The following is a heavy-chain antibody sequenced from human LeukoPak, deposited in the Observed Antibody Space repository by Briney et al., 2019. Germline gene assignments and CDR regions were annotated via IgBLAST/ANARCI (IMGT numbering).Heavy chain of an antibody. V-gene: IGHV4-61*09. Sequence: SETLSLTCTVSGVSITSGGYYWMWIRQPAGKGLEWIGHVYTSGSTKNNPSLKTPVSISLDTSKNHFSLKVDSVTAADTAVYYCARASGIEGYWGQGTLVIVSS. D-gene: IGHD3-10*01. J-gene: IGHJ4*02. CDR3: ARASGIEGY. CDR1: GVSITSGGYY. CDR2: VYTSGST.